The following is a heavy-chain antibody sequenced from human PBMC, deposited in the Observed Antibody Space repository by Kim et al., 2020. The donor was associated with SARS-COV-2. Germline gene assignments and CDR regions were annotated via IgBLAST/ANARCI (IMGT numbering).Heavy chain of an antibody. Sequence: WGSLRLSCAASGFTFSDYYMSWIRQAPGKGLEWVSYISSSGSTIYYADSVKGRFTISRDNAENSLYLQMNSLRAEDTAVYYCAGLSIFGVVISSSPYYYGMGVWGQGTTVTVSS. CDR2: ISSSGSTI. CDR3: AGLSIFGVVISSSPYYYGMGV. V-gene: IGHV3-11*01. J-gene: IGHJ6*02. D-gene: IGHD3-3*01. CDR1: GFTFSDYY.